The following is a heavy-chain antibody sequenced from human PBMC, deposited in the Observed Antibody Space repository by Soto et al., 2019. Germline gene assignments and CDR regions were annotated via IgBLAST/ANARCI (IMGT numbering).Heavy chain of an antibody. CDR2: INNDGSGT. J-gene: IGHJ4*02. V-gene: IGHV3-74*01. CDR3: TRDSSLSFDC. Sequence: PWGSLGLSCAASGFTFRNHWMHWVRQAPGKGLVWVSHINNDGSGTTYADSVKGRFTISRDNAENTIYLQMNSLRAEDTAVYYCTRDSSLSFDCWGQGHLVTVSS. CDR1: GFTFRNHW.